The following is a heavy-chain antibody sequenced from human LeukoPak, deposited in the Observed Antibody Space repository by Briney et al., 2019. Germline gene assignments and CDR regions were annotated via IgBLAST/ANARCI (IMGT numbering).Heavy chain of an antibody. V-gene: IGHV3-7*01. CDR2: IKQDGSEK. Sequence: PGGSLRLSCAASGFTFSNYAMNWVRQAPGKGLEWVANIKQDGSEKYYVDSVKGRFTISRDNAKNSLYLQMNSLRAEDTAVYYCARDYYYDSSGQNLDYWGQGTLVTVSS. CDR3: ARDYYYDSSGQNLDY. J-gene: IGHJ4*02. CDR1: GFTFSNYA. D-gene: IGHD3-22*01.